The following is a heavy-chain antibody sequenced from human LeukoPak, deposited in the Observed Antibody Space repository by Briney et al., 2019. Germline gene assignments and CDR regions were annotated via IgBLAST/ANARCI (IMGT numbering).Heavy chain of an antibody. D-gene: IGHD2-2*01. CDR2: IYFSGST. J-gene: IGHJ4*02. V-gene: IGHV4-39*07. Sequence: SETLSLTCTVSGGSISSSIYYWGWIRQPPGKGLEWIGSIYFSGSTYYNPSLKSRVTISVDTSMNQFSLKLSSVTAADTAVYYCAREDRLVPAAVDSWGQGTLVTVSS. CDR1: GGSISSSIYY. CDR3: AREDRLVPAAVDS.